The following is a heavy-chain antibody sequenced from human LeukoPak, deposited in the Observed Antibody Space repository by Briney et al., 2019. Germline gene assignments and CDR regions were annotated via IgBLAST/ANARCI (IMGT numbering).Heavy chain of an antibody. V-gene: IGHV3-11*05. Sequence: PGGSLRLSCAASGFTFSDYYMSWIRQAPGKGREWVSCLSSSSTYTNYADSVKGRFTISRDNAKNSLYLQMNSLRAEDTAVYYCARVGYRYCSSAICYAPFDFWGQGTLVTVSS. D-gene: IGHD2-2*01. CDR1: GFTFSDYY. CDR2: LSSSSTYT. CDR3: ARVGYRYCSSAICYAPFDF. J-gene: IGHJ4*02.